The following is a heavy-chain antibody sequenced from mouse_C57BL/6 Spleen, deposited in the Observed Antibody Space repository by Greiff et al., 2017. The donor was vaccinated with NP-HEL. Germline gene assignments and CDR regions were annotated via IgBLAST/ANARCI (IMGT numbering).Heavy chain of an antibody. CDR3: ARFTTVVAEWGY. CDR1: GYTFTSYW. V-gene: IGHV1-55*01. J-gene: IGHJ2*01. D-gene: IGHD1-1*01. Sequence: VQLQQSGAELVKPGASVKMSCKASGYTFTSYWITWVKQRPGQGLEWIGDIYPGSGSTNYNEKFKSKATLTVDTSSSTAYMQLSSLTSEDSAVYYCARFTTVVAEWGYWGQGTTLTVSS. CDR2: IYPGSGST.